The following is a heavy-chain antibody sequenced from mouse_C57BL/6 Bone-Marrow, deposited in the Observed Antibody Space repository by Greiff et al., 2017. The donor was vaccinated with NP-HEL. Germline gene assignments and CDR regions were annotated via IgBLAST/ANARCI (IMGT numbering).Heavy chain of an antibody. J-gene: IGHJ1*03. CDR3: ARWTGTWYFDV. CDR2: INPNNGGT. V-gene: IGHV1-26*01. Sequence: VQLQQSGPELVKPGASVKISCKASGYTFTDYYMNWVKQSHGKSLEWIGDINPNNGGTSYNQKFKGKATLTVDKSSSTAYMELRSLTSEDSAVYYCARWTGTWYFDVWGTGTTVTVSS. D-gene: IGHD4-1*01. CDR1: GYTFTDYY.